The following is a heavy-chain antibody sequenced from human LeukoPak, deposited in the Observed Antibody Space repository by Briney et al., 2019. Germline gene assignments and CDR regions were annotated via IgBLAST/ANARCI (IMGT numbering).Heavy chain of an antibody. V-gene: IGHV3-21*01. D-gene: IGHD3-10*01. CDR3: ARWFGDPGWFDP. CDR1: GFTFSSYS. CDR2: ISSSSSYI. J-gene: IGHJ5*02. Sequence: GGSLRLSCAASGFTFSSYSVNWVRQAPGKGLEWVSSISSSSSYIYYADSVKGRFTISRDNAKNSLYLQMNSLRAEDTAVYYCARWFGDPGWFDPWGQGTLVTVSS.